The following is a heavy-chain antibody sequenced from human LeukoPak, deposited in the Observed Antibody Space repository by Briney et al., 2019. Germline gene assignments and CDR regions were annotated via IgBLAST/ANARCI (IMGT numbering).Heavy chain of an antibody. CDR3: ARASGEYSYGYGYYYYYMDV. CDR2: IIPIFGTA. D-gene: IGHD5-18*01. V-gene: IGHV1-69*01. J-gene: IGHJ6*03. CDR1: GGTFSSYA. Sequence: ASVKVFCKASGGTFSSYAISWVRQAPGQGLEWMGGIIPIFGTANYAQKFQGRVTITADESTSTAYMELSSLRSEDTAVYYCARASGEYSYGYGYYYYYMDVWGKGTTVTVSS.